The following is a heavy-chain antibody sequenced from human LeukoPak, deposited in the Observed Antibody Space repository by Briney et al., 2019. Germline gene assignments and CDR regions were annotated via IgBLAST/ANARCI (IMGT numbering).Heavy chain of an antibody. Sequence: GGSLRLSCAASGFTFSNSWMSWVSQAPGKGLELVANIKHDGSEKYYVDSVKGRFTISRDNAKNSLFLQMNNLRAEDTAVYYCATYGDYALFDLQHWGQGTLVTVSS. D-gene: IGHD4-17*01. J-gene: IGHJ1*01. V-gene: IGHV3-7*05. CDR1: GFTFSNSW. CDR3: ATYGDYALFDLQH. CDR2: IKHDGSEK.